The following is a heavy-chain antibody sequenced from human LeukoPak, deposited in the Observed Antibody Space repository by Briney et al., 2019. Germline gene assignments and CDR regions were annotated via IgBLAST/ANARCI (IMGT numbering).Heavy chain of an antibody. CDR2: IWYDGSKM. Sequence: GGSLRLSCVVSGFTFSSYGMHWLRQAPGKGLEWVAVIWYDGSKMFYGDSVKGRFSVSRDDSKNTLYLQMSSLRAEDTAVYYCTRDGGSGIDYWGQGTLVTVSS. J-gene: IGHJ4*02. CDR1: GFTFSSYG. D-gene: IGHD3-16*01. CDR3: TRDGGSGIDY. V-gene: IGHV3-33*01.